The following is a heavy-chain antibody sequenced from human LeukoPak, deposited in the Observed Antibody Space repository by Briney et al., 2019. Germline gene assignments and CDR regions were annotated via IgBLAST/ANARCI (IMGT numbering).Heavy chain of an antibody. V-gene: IGHV4-34*01. CDR1: GFTFSSYA. CDR3: ARHRATGITMVRGVPSPLDY. J-gene: IGHJ4*02. D-gene: IGHD3-10*01. CDR2: INHSGIT. Sequence: PGGSLRLSCAASGFTFSSYAMSWIRQPPGKGLEWIGEINHSGITNYNPSLESRITMSVDTSKNQFSLKLSSVTAADTAVYYCARHRATGITMVRGVPSPLDYWGQGTLVTVSS.